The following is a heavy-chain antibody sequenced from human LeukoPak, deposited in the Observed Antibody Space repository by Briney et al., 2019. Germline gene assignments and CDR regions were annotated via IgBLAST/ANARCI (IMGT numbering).Heavy chain of an antibody. D-gene: IGHD3-10*01. Sequence: GGSLRLSCAASGFTFSSYWMHWVRQAPGKGLVWVSRINSDGSSTSYADSVKGRFTISTDNAKNTLYLQMNSLRAEDTAVYYCARASWVYYGSGSDFDYWGQGTLVTVSS. V-gene: IGHV3-74*01. CDR3: ARASWVYYGSGSDFDY. CDR2: INSDGSST. CDR1: GFTFSSYW. J-gene: IGHJ4*02.